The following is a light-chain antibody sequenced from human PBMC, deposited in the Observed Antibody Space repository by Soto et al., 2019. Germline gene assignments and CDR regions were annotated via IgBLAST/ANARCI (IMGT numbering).Light chain of an antibody. CDR3: QHYNSYSEA. CDR1: QTISGW. Sequence: DIQMTQSPSTLSASVGDTVTITCRASQTISGWLAWYQQRPGKAPNLLIFDASTLESGVPSRFSGSGSGTESTLTISSLQPDDFATYYCQHYNSYSEAFGQGTKVDIK. CDR2: DAS. J-gene: IGKJ1*01. V-gene: IGKV1-5*01.